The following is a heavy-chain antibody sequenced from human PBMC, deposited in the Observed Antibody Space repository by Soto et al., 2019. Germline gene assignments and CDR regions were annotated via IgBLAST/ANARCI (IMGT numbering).Heavy chain of an antibody. J-gene: IGHJ3*01. CDR3: ARDRSSSRYIDGFDL. CDR1: GFTFSTYW. CDR2: VKQDGSTK. V-gene: IGHV3-7*01. D-gene: IGHD6-6*01. Sequence: EVQLVESGGDLVQPGGSLRLSCAASGFTFSTYWMSWVRQAPGKGLEWVANVKQDGSTKYYMDSVKGRFTISRDNAKNSLHLQMSSLRAEDTALYYCARDRSSSRYIDGFDLCGRGTMVTVSS.